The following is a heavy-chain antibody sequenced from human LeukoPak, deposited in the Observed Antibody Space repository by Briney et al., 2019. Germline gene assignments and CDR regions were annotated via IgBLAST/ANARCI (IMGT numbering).Heavy chain of an antibody. J-gene: IGHJ4*02. CDR2: ISTSGST. V-gene: IGHV4-4*07. D-gene: IGHD3-9*01. CDR3: ARHDAGILTIDY. CDR1: GGSISSYY. Sequence: PSETLSLTCTVSGGSISSYYWSWIRQPAGKGLESIGHISTSGSTNYNPSLKSRVTMSVDTSKNQFSLRLSSVTAADTAVYYCARHDAGILTIDYWGQGTLVTVSS.